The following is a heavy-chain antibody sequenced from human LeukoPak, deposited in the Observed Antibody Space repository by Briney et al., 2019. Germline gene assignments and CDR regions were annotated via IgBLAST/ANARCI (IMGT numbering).Heavy chain of an antibody. CDR1: GFTFSSYW. CDR2: INSDGSST. J-gene: IGHJ4*02. CDR3: ARGYSYGFFDY. Sequence: GGSLRLSCAASGFTFSSYWMHWVRQPPGKGLVWVSRINSDGSSTTYADSVKGRFTISRDNAKNTLYLQMNSLRAEDTAVYYCARGYSYGFFDYWAQGTLATVSS. D-gene: IGHD5-18*01. V-gene: IGHV3-74*01.